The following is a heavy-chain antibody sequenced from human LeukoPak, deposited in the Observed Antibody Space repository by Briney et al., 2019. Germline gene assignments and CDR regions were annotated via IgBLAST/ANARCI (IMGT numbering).Heavy chain of an antibody. J-gene: IGHJ4*02. D-gene: IGHD5-18*01. CDR3: ARQVLHTAMDY. CDR1: GVSISSSSYH. CDR2: IYDNGST. V-gene: IGHV4-39*01. Sequence: SETLSLTCTVSGVSISSSSYHWDWIRQPPGKGLEWVGSIYDNGSTYYSPSLKSRVTISVDTSKNQFSLRLNSVTAADTAVYYCARQVLHTAMDYWGQGTLVSVSS.